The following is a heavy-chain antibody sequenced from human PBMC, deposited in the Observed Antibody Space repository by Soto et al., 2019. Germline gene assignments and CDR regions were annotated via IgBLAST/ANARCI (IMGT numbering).Heavy chain of an antibody. CDR2: IYNDGTYS. V-gene: IGHV3-74*01. D-gene: IGHD3-10*01. Sequence: GGSLRLSCAASGFIFKMYWMHWVRQSPGKGLVWISRIYNDGTYSDYADSVRGRFTISRDNVNDTLYLQMNNLRAEDSGLYYCTRGPRPISTGTGAYWGQGTQGTVPQ. CDR3: TRGPRPISTGTGAY. CDR1: GFIFKMYW. J-gene: IGHJ4*02.